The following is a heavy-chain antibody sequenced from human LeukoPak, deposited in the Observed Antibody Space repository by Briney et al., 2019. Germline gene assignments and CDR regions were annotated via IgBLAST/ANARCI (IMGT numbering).Heavy chain of an antibody. V-gene: IGHV4-34*01. CDR2: INHSGST. CDR3: ARDLMAYCGGDCPNWFDP. J-gene: IGHJ5*02. D-gene: IGHD2-21*02. CDR1: GGSFSGYY. Sequence: SETLSLTCAVYGGSFSGYYWSWIRQPPGKGLEWIGEINHSGSTNYNPSLKSRVTISVDTSKNQFSLKLSSVTAADTAVYYCARDLMAYCGGDCPNWFDPWGQGTLVTVSS.